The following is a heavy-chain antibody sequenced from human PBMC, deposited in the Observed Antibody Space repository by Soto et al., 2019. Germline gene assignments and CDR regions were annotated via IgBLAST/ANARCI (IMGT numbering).Heavy chain of an antibody. CDR2: IYHSGST. V-gene: IGHV4-30-2*01. CDR1: GGSISSGGYS. D-gene: IGHD3-3*01. Sequence: SETLSLTCAVSGGSISSGGYSWSWIRQPPGKGLEWIGYIYHSGSTYYNPSLKSRVTISVDRSKNQFSLKLSSVTAADTAVYYCARQDYDFWSGRGWFDPWGQGTLVTVSS. CDR3: ARQDYDFWSGRGWFDP. J-gene: IGHJ5*02.